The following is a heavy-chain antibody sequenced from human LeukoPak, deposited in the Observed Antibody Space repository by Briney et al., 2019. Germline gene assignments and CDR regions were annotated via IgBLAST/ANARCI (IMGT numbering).Heavy chain of an antibody. Sequence: GGSLRLSCAASGFTFSSYGMHWVRQAPGKGLEWVALMSFDGNNKWYADSVKGRFTISRDNSKNTLHLQMNSLRAEDTAVYYCASPMTDYWGQGTLVTVSS. CDR1: GFTFSSYG. D-gene: IGHD3-22*01. J-gene: IGHJ4*02. CDR3: ASPMTDY. V-gene: IGHV3-30*03. CDR2: MSFDGNNK.